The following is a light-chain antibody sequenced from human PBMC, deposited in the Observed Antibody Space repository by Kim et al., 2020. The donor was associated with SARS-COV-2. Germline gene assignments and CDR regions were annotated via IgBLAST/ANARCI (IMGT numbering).Light chain of an antibody. J-gene: IGLJ2*01. Sequence: APGRRVTISCTGSTSNIGAGHDVNWYQQIPGTAPKLIIYANGHRPSGVPDRYSGSKSGTSASLAITGLQAEDEADYYCQSYDSSPVFGGGTQLTVL. V-gene: IGLV1-40*01. CDR3: QSYDSSPV. CDR2: ANG. CDR1: TSNIGAGHD.